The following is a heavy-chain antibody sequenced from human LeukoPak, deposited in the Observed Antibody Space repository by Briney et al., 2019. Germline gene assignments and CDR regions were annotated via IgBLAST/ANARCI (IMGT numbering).Heavy chain of an antibody. CDR1: GFTFTSYT. Sequence: GGSLRLSCAASGFTFTSYTMNWVRQAPGKGLEWISSISGSSTYIYYADSLKGRFTISRDSAKNSLFLHMNSLRAEDTAVYYCARERSGYSYGYDSWGQGTLVIVSS. D-gene: IGHD5-18*01. V-gene: IGHV3-21*01. CDR3: ARERSGYSYGYDS. CDR2: ISGSSTYI. J-gene: IGHJ5*01.